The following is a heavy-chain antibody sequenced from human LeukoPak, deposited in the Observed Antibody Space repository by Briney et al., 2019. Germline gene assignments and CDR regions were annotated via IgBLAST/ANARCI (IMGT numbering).Heavy chain of an antibody. Sequence: ASVKVSCKASGGTFSSYAISWLRQAPGQGLEWMGGIIPIFGTANYAQKFQGRVTITTDESTSTAYMELSSLRSEDTAVYYCASPRVGATHFVYWGQGTLVTVSS. CDR3: ASPRVGATHFVY. CDR1: GGTFSSYA. J-gene: IGHJ4*02. CDR2: IIPIFGTA. V-gene: IGHV1-69*05. D-gene: IGHD1-26*01.